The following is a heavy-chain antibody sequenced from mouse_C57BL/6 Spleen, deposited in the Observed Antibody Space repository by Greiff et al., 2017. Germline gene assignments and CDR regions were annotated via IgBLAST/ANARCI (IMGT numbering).Heavy chain of an antibody. J-gene: IGHJ2*01. CDR2: IDPSDSYT. Sequence: QVQLQQPGAELVRPGTSVKLSCKASGYTFTSYWMHWVKQRPGQGLEWIGVIDPSDSYTNYNQKFKGKATLTVDTSSSTAYMQLSSLTSEDSAVYYCARYGELGYCFDYWGRGTTLTVSS. CDR3: ARYGELGYCFDY. CDR1: GYTFTSYW. D-gene: IGHD3-3*01. V-gene: IGHV1-59*01.